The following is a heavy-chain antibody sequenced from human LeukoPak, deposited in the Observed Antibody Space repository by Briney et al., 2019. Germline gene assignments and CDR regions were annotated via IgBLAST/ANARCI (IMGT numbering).Heavy chain of an antibody. CDR3: AKDRIAVV. CDR1: GFTFSSYG. J-gene: IGHJ4*02. Sequence: PGGSLRLSCAASGFTFSSYGMHWVRQAPGKGLEWVAVISYDGSNKYYADSVKGRFTISRDNSKNTLYLQMNSLRAEDTAVYYCAKDRIAVVWGQGTLVTVSS. CDR2: ISYDGSNK. D-gene: IGHD6-19*01. V-gene: IGHV3-30*18.